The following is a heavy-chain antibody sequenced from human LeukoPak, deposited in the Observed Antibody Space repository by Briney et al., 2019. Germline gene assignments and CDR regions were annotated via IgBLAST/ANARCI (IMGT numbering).Heavy chain of an antibody. Sequence: PSETLSLTCAVYGGSFSGYYWSWIRQPPGKGLEWIGEINHSGSTNYNPSLKSRVTISVDTSKNQFSLKLSSVTAADTAVYYCARLKLAGPRYSSSWRQRNPRGGFFDYWGQGTLVTVSS. J-gene: IGHJ4*02. CDR2: INHSGST. CDR3: ARLKLAGPRYSSSWRQRNPRGGFFDY. D-gene: IGHD6-13*01. CDR1: GGSFSGYY. V-gene: IGHV4-34*01.